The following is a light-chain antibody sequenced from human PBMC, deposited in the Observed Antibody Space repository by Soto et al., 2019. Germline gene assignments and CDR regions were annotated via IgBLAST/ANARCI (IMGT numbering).Light chain of an antibody. Sequence: QSALTQPASVSGSPGQSITISCTGTSSDVGSYNLVSWYQQHPGKAPKLMIYEGSQRPSGVSSRFSGSKSGNTASLTISGLQAEDEADYYCCSYTGSSTFGVFGGGTKVTVL. CDR3: CSYTGSSTFGV. CDR1: SSDVGSYNL. CDR2: EGS. J-gene: IGLJ3*02. V-gene: IGLV2-23*03.